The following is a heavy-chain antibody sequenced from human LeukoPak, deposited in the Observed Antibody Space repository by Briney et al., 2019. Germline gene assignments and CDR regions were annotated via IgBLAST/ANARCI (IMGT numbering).Heavy chain of an antibody. Sequence: ASVKVSCKASGYTFTGYYMHWVRQAPGQGLEWMGWINPNSGGTNYAQKFQGWVTMTRDTSISTAYMELSRLRSDDTAVYYCASSHGSYVDGYFDYWGQGTLVTVSS. D-gene: IGHD3-16*01. J-gene: IGHJ4*02. V-gene: IGHV1-2*04. CDR1: GYTFTGYY. CDR2: INPNSGGT. CDR3: ASSHGSYVDGYFDY.